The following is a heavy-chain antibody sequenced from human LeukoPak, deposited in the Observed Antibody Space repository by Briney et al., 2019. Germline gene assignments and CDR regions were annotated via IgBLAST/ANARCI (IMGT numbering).Heavy chain of an antibody. CDR1: DYSINFGHL. D-gene: IGHD6-19*01. V-gene: IGHV4-38-2*02. CDR2: INHSGRT. J-gene: IGHJ5*02. CDR3: ARESSAVAHSMIRDWLDP. Sequence: SETLSLTCDVSDYSINFGHLWGWIRQPPGKGLEWIASINHSGRTYYTPSLKSRVTISVDTLKNQFSLKVTSVTAEDTAMYFCARESSAVAHSMIRDWLDPSGQGTLVTVFS.